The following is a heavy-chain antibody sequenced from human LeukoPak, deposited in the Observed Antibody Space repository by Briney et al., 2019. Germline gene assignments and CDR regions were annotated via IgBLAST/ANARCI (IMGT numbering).Heavy chain of an antibody. CDR3: AYSDMVRGAPPAFDI. Sequence: SETLSLTCTVSGGSISSYYWSWLRQPPGKGLEWIGYIYYSGSTNYNPSLMSRVTISVDTSKNQFSLKLSSVTAADTAVYYCAYSDMVRGAPPAFDIWGQGTMVTVSS. V-gene: IGHV4-59*08. CDR1: GGSISSYY. J-gene: IGHJ3*02. D-gene: IGHD3-10*01. CDR2: IYYSGST.